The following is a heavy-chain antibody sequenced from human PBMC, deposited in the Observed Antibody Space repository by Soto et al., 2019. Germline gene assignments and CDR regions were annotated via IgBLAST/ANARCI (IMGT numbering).Heavy chain of an antibody. Sequence: QVQLVESGGGVVQPGTSLRLSCAASGFIFSNYGMHWVRQAPGKGLEWVAVIWSDGNNKNFADSVKGRFSISRDNSKNTLYLQMNSLSAGDTAVFYRARSLRGGFGENDYWGQGTLVIVSS. CDR1: GFIFSNYG. D-gene: IGHD3-10*01. V-gene: IGHV3-33*01. CDR2: IWSDGNNK. CDR3: ARSLRGGFGENDY. J-gene: IGHJ4*02.